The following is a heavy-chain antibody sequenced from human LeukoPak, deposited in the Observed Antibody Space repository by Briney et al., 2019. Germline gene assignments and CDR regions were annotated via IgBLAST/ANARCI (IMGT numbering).Heavy chain of an antibody. J-gene: IGHJ6*03. V-gene: IGHV1-69*05. CDR3: ASTSSGYSYGYGYYYYMDV. CDR2: IIPIFGTA. CDR1: GGTFSSYA. Sequence: SVKVSCKASGGTFSSYAISWVRQAPGQGLEWMGRIIPIFGTANNAQKFQGRVTITTDESTSTAYMELSSLRSEDTAVYYCASTSSGYSYGYGYYYYMDVWGKGTTVTVSS. D-gene: IGHD5-18*01.